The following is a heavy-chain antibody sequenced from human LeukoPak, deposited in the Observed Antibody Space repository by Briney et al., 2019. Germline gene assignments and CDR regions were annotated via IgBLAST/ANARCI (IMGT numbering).Heavy chain of an antibody. D-gene: IGHD6-6*01. CDR1: GGSISSGSYY. Sequence: SETLSLTCTVSGGSISSGSYYWSWIRQPAGKGLEWIGRIYTSGSTNYNPSLKSRVTISVDTSKYQFSLKLSSVTAADTAVYYCARDRVAARPYYYYMDVWGKGTTVTVSS. V-gene: IGHV4-61*02. J-gene: IGHJ6*03. CDR2: IYTSGST. CDR3: ARDRVAARPYYYYMDV.